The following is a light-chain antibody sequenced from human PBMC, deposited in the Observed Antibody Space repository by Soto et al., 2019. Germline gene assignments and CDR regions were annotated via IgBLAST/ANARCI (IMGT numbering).Light chain of an antibody. CDR2: GAS. J-gene: IGKJ1*01. Sequence: EIVMTQSPATLSVSPGERATLSCRASQSVSSNFAWYQQKPGQSPRLLINGASTRATGIPARFSGSGSGTEFTLTISSLQAEDFAVYCCQQYNNWPPTFGQGTKVDFK. CDR3: QQYNNWPPT. CDR1: QSVSSN. V-gene: IGKV3-15*01.